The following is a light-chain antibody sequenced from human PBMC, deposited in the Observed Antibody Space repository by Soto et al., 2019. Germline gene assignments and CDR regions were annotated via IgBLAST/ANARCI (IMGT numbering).Light chain of an antibody. CDR2: ETS. Sequence: EIVLTQSPGTLSLSPGERATLSCRASQSVTAGYFAWYQQKPGQAPRLLIYETSSRTTGLPDRFSGSGSGTDFTLTISILEPEDFAVYYCQQYGNSPTFGQGTKVEIK. CDR1: QSVTAGY. V-gene: IGKV3-20*01. CDR3: QQYGNSPT. J-gene: IGKJ1*01.